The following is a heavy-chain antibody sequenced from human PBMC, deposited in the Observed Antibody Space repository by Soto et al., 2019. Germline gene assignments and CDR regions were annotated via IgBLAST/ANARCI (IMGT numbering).Heavy chain of an antibody. Sequence: QVQLQESGPGLVRPSQTLSLTCTVSGGSISTGAHFCTWIRQHSGKGLEWIGYIYYSGTTYYNPSLKSRVTISVDTSKNPLSLKLSSVPAADTAVYYCARGSPYYGLDVWGQGTTVIVSS. CDR3: ARGSPYYGLDV. CDR1: GGSISTGAHF. D-gene: IGHD2-15*01. CDR2: IYYSGTT. V-gene: IGHV4-31*03. J-gene: IGHJ6*02.